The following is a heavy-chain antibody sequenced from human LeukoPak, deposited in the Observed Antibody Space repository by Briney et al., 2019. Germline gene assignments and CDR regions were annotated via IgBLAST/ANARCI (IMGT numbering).Heavy chain of an antibody. J-gene: IGHJ6*02. CDR1: GFTFCSYS. V-gene: IGHV3-23*01. Sequence: GGSLRLSCAASGFTFCSYSMSWVRQAPGQGLEWGSAICGSGGSTYYADSVKGRFTISRDNSKNTLYLQMNSLRAEDTAVYYCAKIRIGPYYYYGMDVWGQGTTVTVSS. D-gene: IGHD2-15*01. CDR3: AKIRIGPYYYYGMDV. CDR2: ICGSGGST.